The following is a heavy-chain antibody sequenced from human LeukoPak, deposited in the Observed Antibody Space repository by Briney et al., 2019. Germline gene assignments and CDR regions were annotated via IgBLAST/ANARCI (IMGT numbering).Heavy chain of an antibody. J-gene: IGHJ5*02. CDR1: GFAFNNYN. CDR2: ISGISTYI. CDR3: AKEGRGWFET. V-gene: IGHV3-21*01. Sequence: GGSLRLSCAASGFAFNNYNINWVRQAPGKGLEWVSSISGISTYIYYADSVKGRFTISRDNAKNSLYLQMNSLRVEDSAVYYCAKEGRGWFETWGQGTLVTDSS.